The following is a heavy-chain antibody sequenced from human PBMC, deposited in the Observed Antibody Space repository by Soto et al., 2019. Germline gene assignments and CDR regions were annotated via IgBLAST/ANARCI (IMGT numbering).Heavy chain of an antibody. J-gene: IGHJ4*02. CDR3: AKEKNRISDS. CDR2: ITWDGESS. V-gene: IGHV3-43*01. CDR1: GFTFDDHT. Sequence: PGGSLRLSCVGSGFTFDDHTMHWVRQVAGKGLEWVSLITWDGESSFYADSVKGRFTISRDNSKRSLSLQMNSLRIEDTALYYCAKEKNRISDSWGQGTLVTVSS.